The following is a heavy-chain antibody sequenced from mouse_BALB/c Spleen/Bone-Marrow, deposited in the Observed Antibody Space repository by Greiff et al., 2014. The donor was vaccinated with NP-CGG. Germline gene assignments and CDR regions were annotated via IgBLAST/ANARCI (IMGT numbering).Heavy chain of an antibody. CDR1: GFSLTSYG. D-gene: IGHD1-2*01. V-gene: IGHV2-9*02. Sequence: VMLVESGPGLVAPSQSLSISCTVSGFSLTSYGVHWVRQPPGKGLEWLGVIWADGSTNYNSALMSRLSISKDNSKSQVFLKMNSLQTDDTAMYYCAGITTATGAMDYWGQGTSVTVSS. J-gene: IGHJ4*01. CDR3: AGITTATGAMDY. CDR2: IWADGST.